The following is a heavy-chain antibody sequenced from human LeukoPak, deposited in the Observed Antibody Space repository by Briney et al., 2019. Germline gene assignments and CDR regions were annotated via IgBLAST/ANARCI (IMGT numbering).Heavy chain of an antibody. J-gene: IGHJ4*02. V-gene: IGHV1-18*01. CDR2: ISTYNGDT. Sequence: ASVKVSCKASGYTFTSYGIRWERQAPGQGLEWMGWISTYNGDTNYAQKLQGRVTMTIDTSTSTAYMELRSLRSDDTAVYYCARDHNWVVDYWGQGTLVTVSS. CDR3: ARDHNWVVDY. CDR1: GYTFTSYG. D-gene: IGHD1-1*01.